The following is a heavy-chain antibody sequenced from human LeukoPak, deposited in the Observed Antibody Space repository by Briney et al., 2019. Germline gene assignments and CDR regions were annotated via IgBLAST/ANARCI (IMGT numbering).Heavy chain of an antibody. J-gene: IGHJ4*02. D-gene: IGHD3-22*01. CDR3: ARDYYDSSGYYSPV. V-gene: IGHV4-30-4*07. CDR1: GGSISSGGYS. CDR2: IYYSGST. Sequence: PSETLSLTCAVSGGSISSGGYSWSWIRQPPGKGLEWIGYIYYSGSTYYNPSLKSRVTISVDTSKNQFSLKLSSVTAADTAVYYCARDYYDSSGYYSPVWGQGTLVTVSS.